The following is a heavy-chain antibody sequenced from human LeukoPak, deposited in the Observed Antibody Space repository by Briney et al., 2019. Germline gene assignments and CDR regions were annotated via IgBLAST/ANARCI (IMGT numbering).Heavy chain of an antibody. CDR2: ISYDGSNK. D-gene: IGHD3-9*01. Sequence: PGGSLRLSWAASGLTFSAYAVHWVRQAPGKGLELVAVISYDGSNKYYADSVKGRFTISRDNSKNTLYLQMNSLRTEDTAVYYCARSGRYFDWLLSPDWGQGTLVTVSS. J-gene: IGHJ4*02. CDR3: ARSGRYFDWLLSPD. CDR1: GLTFSAYA. V-gene: IGHV3-30-3*01.